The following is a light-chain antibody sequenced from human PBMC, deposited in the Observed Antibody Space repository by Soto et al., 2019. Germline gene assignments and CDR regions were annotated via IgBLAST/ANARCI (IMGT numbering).Light chain of an antibody. V-gene: IGLV2-14*01. J-gene: IGLJ1*01. Sequence: LTQPASVSGSPGQSITISCTGTSSDVGGYNYVSWYQQHPGKAPKLMIYEVSNRPSGVSNRFSGSKSGNTASLTISGLQAEDEADYYCSSYTSSNTLYVFGTGTKVTVL. CDR2: EVS. CDR3: SSYTSSNTLYV. CDR1: SSDVGGYNY.